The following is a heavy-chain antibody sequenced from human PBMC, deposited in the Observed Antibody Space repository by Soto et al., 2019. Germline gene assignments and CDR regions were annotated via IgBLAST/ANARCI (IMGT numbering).Heavy chain of an antibody. D-gene: IGHD2-2*01. CDR2: ISAYNGNT. V-gene: IGHV1-18*01. CDR3: ARKLGLGYCSSTSCYLGGCFDP. J-gene: IGHJ5*02. Sequence: QVQLVQSGAEVKKPGASVKVSCKASGYTFTSYGISWVRQAPGQGLEWMGWISAYNGNTNYAQKLQGRVTMTTDTSTSTAYMELRSLRSDDTALYYCARKLGLGYCSSTSCYLGGCFDPWGQGTLVTVSS. CDR1: GYTFTSYG.